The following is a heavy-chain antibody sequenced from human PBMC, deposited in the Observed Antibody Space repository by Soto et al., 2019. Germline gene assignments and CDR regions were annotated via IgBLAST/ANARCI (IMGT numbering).Heavy chain of an antibody. Sequence: EVQLVESGGGLVQPGGSLRLSCAASGFTFSSYAMHWVRQAPGKGLEYVSAISSNGGSTYYANSVKGRFTISRDNSKNTLYLQMGSLRAEDMAVYYCARDGKDCYSDAFDIWGQGTMVTVSS. CDR3: ARDGKDCYSDAFDI. J-gene: IGHJ3*02. CDR2: ISSNGGST. V-gene: IGHV3-64*01. CDR1: GFTFSSYA. D-gene: IGHD2-21*01.